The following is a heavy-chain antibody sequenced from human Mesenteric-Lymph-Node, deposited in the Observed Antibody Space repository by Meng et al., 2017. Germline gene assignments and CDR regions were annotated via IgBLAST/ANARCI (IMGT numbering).Heavy chain of an antibody. V-gene: IGHV3-7*01. CDR2: IKQDGSEK. Sequence: GESLKISCAASGFTFSSYWMSWVRQAPGKGLEWVANIKQDGSEKYYVDSVKGRFTISRDNAKNSLYLQMNSLRAEDTAVYYCARDHYGGIDYWGQGTLVTVSS. D-gene: IGHD4-23*01. CDR1: GFTFSSYW. J-gene: IGHJ4*02. CDR3: ARDHYGGIDY.